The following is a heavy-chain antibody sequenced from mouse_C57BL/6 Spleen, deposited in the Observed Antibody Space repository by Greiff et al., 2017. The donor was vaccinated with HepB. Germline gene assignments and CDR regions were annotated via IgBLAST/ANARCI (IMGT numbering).Heavy chain of an antibody. Sequence: VQLQQPGAELVKPGASVKMSCKASGYTFTSYWITWVKQRPGQGLEWIGDIYPGSGSTNYNEKFKSKATLTVDTSSSTAYMQLSSLTSEDSAVYYCARSSNYPGISMDYWGQGTSVTVSS. D-gene: IGHD2-5*01. CDR1: GYTFTSYW. J-gene: IGHJ4*01. CDR2: IYPGSGST. V-gene: IGHV1-55*01. CDR3: ARSSNYPGISMDY.